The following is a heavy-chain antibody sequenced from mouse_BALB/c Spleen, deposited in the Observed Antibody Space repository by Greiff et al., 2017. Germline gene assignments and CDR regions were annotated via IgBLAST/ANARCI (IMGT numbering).Heavy chain of an antibody. CDR3: ARRGLLAGAMDY. Sequence: QVQLKESGAELVRPGVSVKISCKGSGYTFTDYAMHWVKQSHAKSLEWIGVISTYYGDASYNQKFKGKATMTVDKSSSTAYMELARLTSEDSAIYYCARRGLLAGAMDYWGQGTSVTVSS. D-gene: IGHD3-1*01. CDR2: ISTYYGDA. CDR1: GYTFTDYA. J-gene: IGHJ4*01. V-gene: IGHV1S137*01.